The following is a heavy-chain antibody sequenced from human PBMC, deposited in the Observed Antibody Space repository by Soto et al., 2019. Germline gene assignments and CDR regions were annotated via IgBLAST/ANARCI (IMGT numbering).Heavy chain of an antibody. CDR2: INHSGST. V-gene: IGHV4-34*01. D-gene: IGHD3-9*01. J-gene: IGHJ4*02. CDR1: GGSFSGYY. CDR3: ARLTKYYDILTGYSYYFDY. Sequence: SETLSLTCAVYGGSFSGYYWNWIRQPPGKGLEWIGEINHSGSTNFNPSLKSRVTISVDTSKNQFSLKLSSVTAADTAVYYCARLTKYYDILTGYSYYFDYWGQGTLVTVSS.